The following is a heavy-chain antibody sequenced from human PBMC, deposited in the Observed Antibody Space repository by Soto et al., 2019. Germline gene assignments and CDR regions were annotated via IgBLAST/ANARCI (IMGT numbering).Heavy chain of an antibody. CDR3: ANLWFGEPTNYYYYGMDV. J-gene: IGHJ6*02. V-gene: IGHV1-18*01. Sequence: GASVKVSCKASGYTFTSYGISWVRQAPGQGLEWMGWISAYNGNTNYAQKLQGRVTMTTDTSTSTAYMELRSLRSDDTAVYYCANLWFGEPTNYYYYGMDVWGQGTTVTAP. CDR1: GYTFTSYG. D-gene: IGHD3-10*01. CDR2: ISAYNGNT.